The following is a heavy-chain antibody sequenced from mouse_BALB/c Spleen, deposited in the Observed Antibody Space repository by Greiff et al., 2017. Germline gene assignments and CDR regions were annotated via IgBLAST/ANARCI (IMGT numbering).Heavy chain of an antibody. J-gene: IGHJ3*01. CDR1: GYSITSDYA. CDR3: AREGTMITTWGPWFAY. D-gene: IGHD2-4*01. V-gene: IGHV3-2*02. CDR2: ISYSGST. Sequence: VQLQQSGPGLVKPSQSLSLTCTVTGYSITSDYAWNWIRQFPGNKLEWMGYISYSGSTSYNPSLKSRISITRDTSKNQFFLQLNSVTTEDTATYYCAREGTMITTWGPWFAYWGQGTLVTVSA.